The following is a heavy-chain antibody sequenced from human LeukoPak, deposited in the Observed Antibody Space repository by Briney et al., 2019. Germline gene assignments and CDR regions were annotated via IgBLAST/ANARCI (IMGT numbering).Heavy chain of an antibody. CDR2: IYYSGST. Sequence: SETLSLTCTVSGGSIRSSSYYWGWIRQPPGKGLEWIGSIYYSGSTYYNPSLKSRVTISVDTSKNQFSLKLSSVTAADTAVYYCARVVLSPRNSEFDYWGQGTLVTVSS. V-gene: IGHV4-39*07. D-gene: IGHD4-23*01. CDR1: GGSIRSSSYY. J-gene: IGHJ4*02. CDR3: ARVVLSPRNSEFDY.